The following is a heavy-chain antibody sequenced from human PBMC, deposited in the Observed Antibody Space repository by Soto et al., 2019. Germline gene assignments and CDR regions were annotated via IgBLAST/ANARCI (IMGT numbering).Heavy chain of an antibody. CDR3: ARLGGSYAVPHFDY. D-gene: IGHD1-26*01. V-gene: IGHV4-34*01. CDR2: INHSGST. J-gene: IGHJ4*02. Sequence: SETLSLTCAVYGGSFSGYYWSWIRQPPGKGLEWIGEINHSGSTNYNPSLKSRVTISVDTSKNQFTLKLSSVTAADTAVYYCARLGGSYAVPHFDYWGQGTLVTVSS. CDR1: GGSFSGYY.